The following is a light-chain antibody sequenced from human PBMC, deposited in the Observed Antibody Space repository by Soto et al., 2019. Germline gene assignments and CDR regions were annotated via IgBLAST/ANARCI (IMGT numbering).Light chain of an antibody. CDR1: QDISNY. CDR2: GPS. J-gene: IGKJ2*04. CDR3: QQYRGS. V-gene: IGKV1-27*01. Sequence: DIQMTQSPSSLSASVGDTVTITCRASQDISNYLAWFQQKPGEAPKLLIYGPSTLESGVPSRFSGGKSGTDFTLTISGLQPEDVAIYYCQQYRGSFGQGTKLEMK.